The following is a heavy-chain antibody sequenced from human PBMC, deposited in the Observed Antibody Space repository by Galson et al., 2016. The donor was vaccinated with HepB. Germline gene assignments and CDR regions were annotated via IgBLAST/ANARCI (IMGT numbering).Heavy chain of an antibody. J-gene: IGHJ4*02. V-gene: IGHV4-59*01. CDR3: ARGYSSSWYGGRFLNY. Sequence: TLSLTCTVSGGSMSSYYWTWIRQPPGKGLEWLGYFYQSGSIDYNPSLKGRVSISLDTSKNQVSLRLNSVTSADTAVYFCARGYSSSWYGGRFLNYWGQGTLVTVSS. D-gene: IGHD6-13*01. CDR2: FYQSGSI. CDR1: GGSMSSYY.